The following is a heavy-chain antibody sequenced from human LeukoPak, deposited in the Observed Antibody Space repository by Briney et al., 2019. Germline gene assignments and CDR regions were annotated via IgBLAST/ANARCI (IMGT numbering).Heavy chain of an antibody. CDR3: ARDRGSSGWSDY. J-gene: IGHJ4*02. V-gene: IGHV4-59*01. D-gene: IGHD6-19*01. Sequence: SETLSLTCTVSGGSISSYYWSWIRQPPGKGLEWIGYIYYSGSTNYNPSLKSRVTISVDTSKNQFSLKLSSVTAADTAVYYCARDRGSSGWSDYWGQGTLVIVSS. CDR2: IYYSGST. CDR1: GGSISSYY.